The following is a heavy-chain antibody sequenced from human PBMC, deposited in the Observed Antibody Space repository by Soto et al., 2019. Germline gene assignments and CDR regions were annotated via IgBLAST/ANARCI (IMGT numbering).Heavy chain of an antibody. CDR3: AHTVLPTVFGLVTTTAIYFDF. J-gene: IGHJ4*02. D-gene: IGHD3-3*01. CDR2: IYWDDDK. CDR1: GFSLTTSGVG. V-gene: IGHV2-5*02. Sequence: QITLNESGPSVVRPTETLTLTCRFSGFSLTTSGVGVGWIRQSPGKAPGWLALIYWDDDKLYSASLTSRLTITKNTSKNQLVLTVSDLDPTDTATYYCAHTVLPTVFGLVTTTAIYFDFWGKGTPVAVS.